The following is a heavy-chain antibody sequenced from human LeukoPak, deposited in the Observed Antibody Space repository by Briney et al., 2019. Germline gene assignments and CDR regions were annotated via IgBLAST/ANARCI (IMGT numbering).Heavy chain of an antibody. Sequence: SVKVSCKASGGTFSSYTISWVRQAPGQGLEWMGRIIPILGIANYAQKFQGRVTITADKSTSTAYMELSSLRSEDTAVYYCASEKPVGYSSSWFRPFDYWGQGTLVTVSS. V-gene: IGHV1-69*02. J-gene: IGHJ4*02. CDR1: GGTFSSYT. CDR2: IIPILGIA. D-gene: IGHD6-13*01. CDR3: ASEKPVGYSSSWFRPFDY.